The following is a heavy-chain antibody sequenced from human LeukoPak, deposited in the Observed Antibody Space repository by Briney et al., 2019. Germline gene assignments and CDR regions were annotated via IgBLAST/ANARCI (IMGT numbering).Heavy chain of an antibody. Sequence: PGGSLRLSCAASGFTFSSYGMHWVRQAPGKGLEWVAVISYDGSNKYYADSVKGRFTISRDNSKNTLYLQMNSLRAEDTAVYCCAKDQGITMIVVVFDIWGQGTMVTVSS. D-gene: IGHD3-22*01. CDR3: AKDQGITMIVVVFDI. CDR2: ISYDGSNK. CDR1: GFTFSSYG. V-gene: IGHV3-30*18. J-gene: IGHJ3*02.